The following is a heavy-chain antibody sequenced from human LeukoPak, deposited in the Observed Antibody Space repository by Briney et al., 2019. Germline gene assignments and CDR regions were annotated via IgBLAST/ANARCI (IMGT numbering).Heavy chain of an antibody. CDR3: AKSRGGSFPGGFDP. D-gene: IGHD2-15*01. V-gene: IGHV3-23*01. Sequence: VGSLRLSCAASGFPFGSYAMTWVRQAPGKGLEWVSGISGSGGKTYNADSLKGRFTISRDNSKNTLYLQMNSLRVEDTAIYYCAKSRGGSFPGGFDPWGHGTLVTISS. CDR2: ISGSGGKT. CDR1: GFPFGSYA. J-gene: IGHJ5*02.